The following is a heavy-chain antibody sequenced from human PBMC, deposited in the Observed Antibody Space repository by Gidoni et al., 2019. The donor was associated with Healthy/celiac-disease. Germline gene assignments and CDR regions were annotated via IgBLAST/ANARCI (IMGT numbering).Heavy chain of an antibody. CDR2: IGGGGGST. V-gene: IGHV3-23*01. J-gene: IGHJ4*02. D-gene: IGHD6-19*01. Sequence: EVQLLESGGGLVQPGGSLRLSCAASGFTFSSYAMSWVRQAPGKGLEWVSAIGGGGGSTYYADSVKGRFTISRDNSKNTLYLQMNSLRAEDTAVYYCAKGSGWYPNVGYYFDYWGQGTLVTVSS. CDR3: AKGSGWYPNVGYYFDY. CDR1: GFTFSSYA.